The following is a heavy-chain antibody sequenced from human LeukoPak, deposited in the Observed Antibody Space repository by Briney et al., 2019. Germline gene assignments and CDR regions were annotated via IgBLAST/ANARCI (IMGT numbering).Heavy chain of an antibody. CDR3: ARDPDYYDSSGYSRQPDAFDI. J-gene: IGHJ3*02. CDR2: IYYSGST. V-gene: IGHV4-31*03. CDR1: GGSISSGGYY. Sequence: SQTLSLTCTVSGGSISSGGYYWSWIRQHPGKGLEWIGYIYYSGSTYYNPSLKSRVTISVDTSKNQFSLKLSSVTAADTAVYYCARDPDYYDSSGYSRQPDAFDIWGQGIMVTVSS. D-gene: IGHD3-22*01.